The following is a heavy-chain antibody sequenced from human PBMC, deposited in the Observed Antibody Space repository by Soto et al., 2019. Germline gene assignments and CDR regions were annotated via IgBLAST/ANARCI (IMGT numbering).Heavy chain of an antibody. V-gene: IGHV1-3*01. D-gene: IGHD2-2*01. CDR3: ARGVRAYCSSTSCYSYFDS. CDR1: GYTFTSST. CDR2: INAGNGNT. Sequence: QVQLVQSGTEVKKPGASVKVSCRASGYTFTSSTMHWVRQAPGQRLEWMGWINAGNGNTNYSQKFQGRVTITRDTSASTAYMKVSSLRSEDTAVYYCARGVRAYCSSTSCYSYFDSWGQGTPVTVSS. J-gene: IGHJ4*02.